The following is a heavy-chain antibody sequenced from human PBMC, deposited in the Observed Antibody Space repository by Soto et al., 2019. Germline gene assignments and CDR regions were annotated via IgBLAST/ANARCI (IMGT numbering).Heavy chain of an antibody. J-gene: IGHJ3*02. D-gene: IGHD2-8*01. V-gene: IGHV4-34*01. CDR3: ARHPYANGFDI. CDR2: INQSGGT. Sequence: KPSETLSLTCAVYGSSLSGYDWSWIRQPPGKGLEWIGEINQSGGTNYNPSLKSRVSISMDTSKNQFSLRLKSVTAADTAIYYCARHPYANGFDIWGRGTKVTVSS. CDR1: GSSLSGYD.